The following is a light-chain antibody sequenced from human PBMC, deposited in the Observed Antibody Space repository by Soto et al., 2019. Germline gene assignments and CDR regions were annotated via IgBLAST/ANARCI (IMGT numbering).Light chain of an antibody. Sequence: AIQMSQSPSSLAASVGDGVILTCRASQGIKKDLVWFQQKPGKVPKLLIYKASGLQSGLPSRFNGSGAGTDFNLTISGLQPEDFATYYCLQDYNYPYTFGQGTKLEIK. CDR3: LQDYNYPYT. CDR2: KAS. V-gene: IGKV1-6*01. CDR1: QGIKKD. J-gene: IGKJ2*01.